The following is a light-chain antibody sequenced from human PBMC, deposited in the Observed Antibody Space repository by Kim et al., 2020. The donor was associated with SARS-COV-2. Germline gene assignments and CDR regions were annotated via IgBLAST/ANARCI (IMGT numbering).Light chain of an antibody. V-gene: IGLV2-23*02. CDR2: EVD. CDR3: SSYAGSTTFVV. CDR1: SIDVGTYNL. Sequence: QSFTLSCTGASIDVGTYNLVSWYKQHPDKAPKLIIYEVDKRPSGVSHRFSGAKSGNTASLTISGLQADDEADYYCSSYAGSTTFVVFGGGTQLTVL. J-gene: IGLJ2*01.